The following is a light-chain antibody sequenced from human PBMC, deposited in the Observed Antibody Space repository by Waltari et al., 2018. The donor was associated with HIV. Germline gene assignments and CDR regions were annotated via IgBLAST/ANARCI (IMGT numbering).Light chain of an antibody. V-gene: IGKV1-5*03. Sequence: DIQMTQPPSILSASVGARVTTTRRASQGVTSWLAWFQQKPGKAPRLLIFQASTLENGVPSRCSGSGSGREFTLTIRSLQPDDLATYYCQQYETYPYTFGQGTKVEI. CDR1: QGVTSW. CDR2: QAS. CDR3: QQYETYPYT. J-gene: IGKJ2*01.